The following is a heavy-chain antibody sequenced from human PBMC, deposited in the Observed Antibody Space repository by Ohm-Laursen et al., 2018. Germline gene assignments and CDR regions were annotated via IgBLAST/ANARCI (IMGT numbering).Heavy chain of an antibody. CDR1: GSTFSNYA. CDR2: LSGSGGTT. V-gene: IGHV3-23*01. J-gene: IGHJ4*02. CDR3: AITGGFWNY. D-gene: IGHD3-10*01. Sequence: SLRLSCAAPGSTFSNYAMTWDRKATGKGLEWGSILSGSGGTTFYADSVKDRFTISRDNSKKTLYLQMNILRADDTAVYFCAITGGFWNYWGQGTLVTVSS.